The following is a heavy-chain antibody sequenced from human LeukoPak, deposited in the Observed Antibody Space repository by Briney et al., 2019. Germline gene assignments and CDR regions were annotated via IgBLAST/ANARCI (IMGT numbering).Heavy chain of an antibody. CDR1: GFTFDYYR. D-gene: IGHD2-15*01. CDR2: IKESGSEK. CDR3: ARGWGERGKCRGGTCNNPQFDY. Sequence: GGSLRLSCAASGFTFDYYRMTGVRQAPGKGLEWLANIKESGSEKYYVDSVKGRFAISRDNAKNSLYLQMNSLRVEDTAVYYCARGWGERGKCRGGTCNNPQFDYWGRGTLVTVSS. V-gene: IGHV3-7*01. J-gene: IGHJ4*02.